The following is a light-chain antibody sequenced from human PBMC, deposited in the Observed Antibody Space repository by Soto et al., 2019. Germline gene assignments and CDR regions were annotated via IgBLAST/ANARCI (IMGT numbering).Light chain of an antibody. J-gene: IGKJ4*01. Sequence: MTQSPVTLSVSPGERATLSCRASQFIGSNLAWYQQKPAQPPRLLIYDASTRATGIPARFSGSGSGTEFSLTISSLKSADFAGYYCQTYNKWPPTNFGGGKKVDLK. CDR2: DAS. V-gene: IGKV3-15*01. CDR3: QTYNKWPPTN. CDR1: QFIGSN.